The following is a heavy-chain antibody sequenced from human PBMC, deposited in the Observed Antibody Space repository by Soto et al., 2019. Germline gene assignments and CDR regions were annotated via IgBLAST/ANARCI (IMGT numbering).Heavy chain of an antibody. D-gene: IGHD2-2*01. Sequence: QVQLVQSGAEVKKPGASVRVSCKASGYTFTSYAMHWVRQAPGQRLEWMGWINAGNGNTQYSKRFQGRVTITRDTSASTAYMELSSLTSEDTAVYYCARDGCSNTSCYSEGQFDPWGQGTLVTVSS. CDR3: ARDGCSNTSCYSEGQFDP. V-gene: IGHV1-3*01. J-gene: IGHJ5*02. CDR1: GYTFTSYA. CDR2: INAGNGNT.